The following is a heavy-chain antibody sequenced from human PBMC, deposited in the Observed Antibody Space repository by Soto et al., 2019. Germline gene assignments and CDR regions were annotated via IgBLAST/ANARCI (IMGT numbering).Heavy chain of an antibody. CDR3: ARGAYSGRIGSFDY. CDR2: IYYSGST. Sequence: SETLSLTCTVSGGSISSGGYYWSWIRQHPGKGLEWIGYIYYSGSTYYNPSLKSRITISVDTSKNQFSLKLSSVTAADSAVYYCARGAYSGRIGSFDYWGQGTLVTVSS. J-gene: IGHJ4*02. V-gene: IGHV4-31*03. CDR1: GGSISSGGYY. D-gene: IGHD1-26*01.